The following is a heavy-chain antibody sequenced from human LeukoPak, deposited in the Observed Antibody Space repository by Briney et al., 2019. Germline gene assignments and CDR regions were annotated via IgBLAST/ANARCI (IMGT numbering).Heavy chain of an antibody. Sequence: PGGSLSLPRAASGFTFRRYWLSWVRHPPGRGLGWGANIQQDGSEKHYVDSVKGRFTISRHNGKHSLYLQMNSLRAEDTAVDYCARPHVDHCVFFDYWGQGTLVTVSS. CDR2: IQQDGSEK. V-gene: IGHV3-7*01. D-gene: IGHD5/OR15-5a*01. CDR1: GFTFRRYW. J-gene: IGHJ4*02. CDR3: ARPHVDHCVFFDY.